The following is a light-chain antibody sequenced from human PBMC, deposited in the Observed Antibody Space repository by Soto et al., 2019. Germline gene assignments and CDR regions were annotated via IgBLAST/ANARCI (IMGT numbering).Light chain of an antibody. Sequence: EIVWTQSPGTLSLSPGERATLSCRASQSVSSSYLAWYQQKPGQAPRLLFYRASSRSTGIPDRFSGSASGTDFTLTISRLEPEDFAVYYCQQYGSSPETFGQGTKVEIK. J-gene: IGKJ1*01. CDR3: QQYGSSPET. CDR2: RAS. CDR1: QSVSSSY. V-gene: IGKV3-20*01.